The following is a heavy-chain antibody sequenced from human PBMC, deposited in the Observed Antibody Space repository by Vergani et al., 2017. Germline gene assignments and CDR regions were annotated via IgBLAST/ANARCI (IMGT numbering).Heavy chain of an antibody. D-gene: IGHD3-10*01. V-gene: IGHV2-5*02. CDR1: GFSLSTSGVG. Sequence: QITLKESGPTLVKPTQTLTLTCTFSGFSLSTSGVGVGWIRQPPGKALEWLALIYWDDDKRYSPSLKSRRTITKDTAKNQVVLTMTNMDPVDTATYYCAHRPLRFGDDYYFDYWGQGTLVTVSS. CDR3: AHRPLRFGDDYYFDY. CDR2: IYWDDDK. J-gene: IGHJ4*02.